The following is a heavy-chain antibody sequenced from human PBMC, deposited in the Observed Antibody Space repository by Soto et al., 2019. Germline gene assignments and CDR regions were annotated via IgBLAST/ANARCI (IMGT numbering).Heavy chain of an antibody. CDR1: GGSISSSSYY. CDR2: IYYSGST. CDR3: ARRSDWTHNWFDP. D-gene: IGHD1-1*01. V-gene: IGHV4-39*07. J-gene: IGHJ5*02. Sequence: SETLSLTCTVSGGSISSSSYYWGWIRQPPGKGLEWIGSIYYSGSTYYNPSLKSRVTISVDTSKNQFSLKLSSVTAADTAVYYCARRSDWTHNWFDPWGQGTLVTVSS.